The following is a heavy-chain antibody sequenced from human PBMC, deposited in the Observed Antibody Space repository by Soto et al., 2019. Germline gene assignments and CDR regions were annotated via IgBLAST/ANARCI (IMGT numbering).Heavy chain of an antibody. D-gene: IGHD3-22*01. CDR1: GGSVSSGSYY. CDR3: ARVLYYYDSSGYYFDY. CDR2: IYYSGST. V-gene: IGHV4-61*01. Sequence: QVQLQESGPGLVKPSETLSLTCTVSGGSVSSGSYYWSWIRQPPGKGLEWIGYIYYSGSTNYNPSLKSRVTISVDTSKNQFSLQLSSVTAADTAVYYCARVLYYYDSSGYYFDYWGQGTLVTVSS. J-gene: IGHJ4*02.